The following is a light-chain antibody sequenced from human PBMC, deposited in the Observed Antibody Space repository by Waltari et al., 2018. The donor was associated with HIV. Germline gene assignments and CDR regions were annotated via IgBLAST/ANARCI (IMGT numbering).Light chain of an antibody. V-gene: IGLV2-23*01. Sequence: QSALTQPASVSGSPGPSITISCTGTSSDVGSYNLFPWYQQHPGKAPKLMIYEGSKRPSGVSNRFSGSKSGNTASLTISGLQAEDEADYYCCSYAGSSTLVFGGGTKLTVL. CDR2: EGS. CDR1: SSDVGSYNL. J-gene: IGLJ3*02. CDR3: CSYAGSSTLV.